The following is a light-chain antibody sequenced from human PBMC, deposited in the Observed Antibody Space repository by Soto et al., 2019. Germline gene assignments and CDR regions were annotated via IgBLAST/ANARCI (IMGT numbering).Light chain of an antibody. CDR1: QRMSGF. J-gene: IGKJ1*01. CDR2: DAS. V-gene: IGKV1-5*01. Sequence: DIQMTQSPSTLSASVGDRVTITGRASQRMSGFLAWYQQKPGKAPQLLISDASSLESGVPSRFSGGGSGTAFTLTISSLQPEDFATYYCQHYSSNSGTFGPGTKVDIK. CDR3: QHYSSNSGT.